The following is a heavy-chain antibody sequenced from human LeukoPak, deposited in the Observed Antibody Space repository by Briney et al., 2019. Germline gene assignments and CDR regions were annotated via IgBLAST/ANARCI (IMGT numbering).Heavy chain of an antibody. CDR3: ASSRDGYNKRSPFDY. CDR2: IYYDGIDK. Sequence: PGGSLRLSCAASGFAFTRHAMHWVRQAPGKGLGWVAYIYYDGIDKNYADTVKGRFTISRDNAKNTLYLQMNSLRAEDTAVYYCASSRDGYNKRSPFDYWGQGTLVTVSS. V-gene: IGHV3-33*03. J-gene: IGHJ4*02. D-gene: IGHD5-24*01. CDR1: GFAFTRHA.